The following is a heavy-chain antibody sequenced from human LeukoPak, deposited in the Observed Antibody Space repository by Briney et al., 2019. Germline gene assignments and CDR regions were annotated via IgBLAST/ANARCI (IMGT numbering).Heavy chain of an antibody. CDR2: VYYSGST. CDR3: AREYGANSMDV. J-gene: IGHJ6*02. V-gene: IGHV4-59*01. Sequence: PSETLSLTCTVSGGSISNYYWNWIRQPPGKGLEWIGYVYYSGSTNYNPSLKSRVTISVDTSKNQFSLRLSSVTAADTAVYYCAREYGANSMDVWGQGTTVTVSS. CDR1: GGSISNYY. D-gene: IGHD4-23*01.